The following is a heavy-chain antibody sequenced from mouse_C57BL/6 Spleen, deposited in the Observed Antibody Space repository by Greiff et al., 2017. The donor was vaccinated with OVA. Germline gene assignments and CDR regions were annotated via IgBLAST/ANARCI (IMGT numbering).Heavy chain of an antibody. V-gene: IGHV1-7*01. Sequence: QVQLQQSGAELAKPGASVKLSCKASGYTFTSYWMHWVKQRPGQGLEWIGYITPSSGYTKYNQKFKDKATLTADTSSSTAYMQLSSLTYEDSAVYYCARGDYGSSPPDYWGQGTTLTVSS. J-gene: IGHJ2*01. CDR2: ITPSSGYT. D-gene: IGHD1-1*01. CDR3: ARGDYGSSPPDY. CDR1: GYTFTSYW.